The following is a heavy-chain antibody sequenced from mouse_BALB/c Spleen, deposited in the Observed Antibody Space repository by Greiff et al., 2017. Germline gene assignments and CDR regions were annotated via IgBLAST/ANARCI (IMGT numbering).Heavy chain of an antibody. CDR2: ISSGGST. D-gene: IGHD1-1*01. CDR1: GSTFSSYA. CDR3: ARDRARYGSRRFDD. Sequence: DVSLVESGGGLVKPGGSLKLSCAASGSTFSSYAMSWVRQNPEKRLEWVASISSGGSTYYSDSVKDRFTISRDNARNILYLQMSSLRSEDTAMYYCARDRARYGSRRFDDWGQGTTLTVSS. V-gene: IGHV5-6-5*01. J-gene: IGHJ2*01.